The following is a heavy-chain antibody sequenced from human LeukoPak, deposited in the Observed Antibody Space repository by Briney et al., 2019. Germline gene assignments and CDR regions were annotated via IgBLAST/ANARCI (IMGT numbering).Heavy chain of an antibody. J-gene: IGHJ5*02. Sequence: ASVKVSCKASGYSFTSHYMHWVRQAPGQGLAWMGLINSSGSSTHYAQKFQGRVTMTRDMSTTTDYRELSSLRSEDTAVYYCARDNSVGDIAWWFDPWGQGTLVTVSS. D-gene: IGHD3-16*02. V-gene: IGHV1-46*01. CDR3: ARDNSVGDIAWWFDP. CDR1: GYSFTSHY. CDR2: INSSGSST.